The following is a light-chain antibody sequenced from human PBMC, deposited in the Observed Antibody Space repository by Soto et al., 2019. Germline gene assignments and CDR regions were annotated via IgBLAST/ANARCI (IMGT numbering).Light chain of an antibody. CDR1: QSISSY. J-gene: IGKJ2*01. V-gene: IGKV1-39*01. Sequence: DIPMTQSPSSLSASVGDRVTITCRASQSISSYLNWYQQKPGKAPYLLIYAASSLQSGVPSRFSGSAFGTDFTLTISSLQPEDFATYHCQQSYSSPYTFGQGTKLEI. CDR2: AAS. CDR3: QQSYSSPYT.